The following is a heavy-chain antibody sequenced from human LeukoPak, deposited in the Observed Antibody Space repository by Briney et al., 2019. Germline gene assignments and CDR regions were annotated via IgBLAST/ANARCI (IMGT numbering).Heavy chain of an antibody. Sequence: GGSLRLSFAASGFTFSSYAMSWVRQAPGKGLEWVSAISGSGGSTYYADSVKGRFTISRDNSKNTLYLQMNSLRAEDTAVYYCAKDLYDSSGYFDYWGQGTLVTVSS. J-gene: IGHJ4*02. D-gene: IGHD3-22*01. V-gene: IGHV3-23*01. CDR3: AKDLYDSSGYFDY. CDR1: GFTFSSYA. CDR2: ISGSGGST.